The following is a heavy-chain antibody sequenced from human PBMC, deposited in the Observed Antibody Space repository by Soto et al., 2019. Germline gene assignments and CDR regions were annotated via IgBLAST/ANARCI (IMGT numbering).Heavy chain of an antibody. V-gene: IGHV1-18*01. CDR1: GYTFTSYG. CDR2: ISAYNGNT. J-gene: IGHJ4*02. CDR3: ARDTNYYGSGSCFDY. D-gene: IGHD3-10*01. Sequence: QVQLVQSGAEVKKPGASVKVSCKASGYTFTSYGISWVRQAPGQGLEWMGWISAYNGNTNYAQKLQGRVTMTTDTSXXTAYMELRSLRSDDTAVYYCARDTNYYGSGSCFDYWGQGTLVTVSS.